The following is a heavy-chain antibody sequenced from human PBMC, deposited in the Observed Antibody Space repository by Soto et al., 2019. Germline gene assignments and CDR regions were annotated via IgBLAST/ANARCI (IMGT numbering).Heavy chain of an antibody. D-gene: IGHD3-22*01. J-gene: IGHJ4*02. CDR1: GFTFSSYA. V-gene: IGHV3-23*01. CDR2: ISGSDGST. CDR3: AKCAEYYYDSSGYYGY. Sequence: SLRLSCAASGFTFSSYAMSWVRQAPGKGLEWVSAISGSDGSTYYADSVKGRFTISRDNSKNTLYLQMNSLRAEDTAVYYCAKCAEYYYDSSGYYGYWGQGTLVPVSS.